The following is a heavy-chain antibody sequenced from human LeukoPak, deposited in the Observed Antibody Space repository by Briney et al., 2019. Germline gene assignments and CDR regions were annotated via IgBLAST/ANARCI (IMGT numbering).Heavy chain of an antibody. D-gene: IGHD6-13*01. J-gene: IGHJ4*02. V-gene: IGHV3-48*01. CDR1: GFTFSIYS. Sequence: GGSLRLSCAASGFTFSIYSMNWVRQAPGKGLEWVSYITSDRRTTSYADPVKGRFTISRDNDKRLLYLQMDSLRAGDTAIYYCARSTSGTFDYWGQGVLVTVSS. CDR2: ITSDRRTT. CDR3: ARSTSGTFDY.